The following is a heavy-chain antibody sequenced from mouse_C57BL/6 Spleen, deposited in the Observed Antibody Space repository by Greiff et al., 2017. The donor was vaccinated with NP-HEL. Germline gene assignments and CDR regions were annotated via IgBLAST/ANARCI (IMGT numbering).Heavy chain of an antibody. CDR3: ARKGGDYGFDY. CDR1: GYTFTSYG. Sequence: QVQLKESGAELARPGASVKLSCKASGYTFTSYGISWVKQRTGQGLEWIGEIYPRSGNTYYNEKFKGKATLTADKSSSTAYMELRSLTSEDSAVYFCARKGGDYGFDYWGQGTTLTVSS. D-gene: IGHD1-1*01. CDR2: IYPRSGNT. J-gene: IGHJ2*01. V-gene: IGHV1-81*01.